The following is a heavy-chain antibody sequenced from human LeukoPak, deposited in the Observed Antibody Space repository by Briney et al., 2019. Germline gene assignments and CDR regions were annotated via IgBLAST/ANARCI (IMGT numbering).Heavy chain of an antibody. Sequence: VASVKVSCKASGGTFSSYSITWVRQAPGQGLEWMGGIIPIFGTANYAQKFQGRVTITADESTSTAYMELSSLRSEDTAVYYCARDRRGGKRGYGGSFDYWGQGTLVTVSS. D-gene: IGHD4-23*01. V-gene: IGHV1-69*13. CDR3: ARDRRGGKRGYGGSFDY. J-gene: IGHJ4*02. CDR2: IIPIFGTA. CDR1: GGTFSSYS.